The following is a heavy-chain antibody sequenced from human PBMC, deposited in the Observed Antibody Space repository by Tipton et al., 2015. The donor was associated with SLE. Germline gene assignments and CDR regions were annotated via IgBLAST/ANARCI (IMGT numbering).Heavy chain of an antibody. CDR2: IRYDGSNK. CDR1: GFTVSSNY. CDR3: AKEEGSSWYLFDY. V-gene: IGHV3-30*02. Sequence: SLRLSCAASGFTVSSNYMSWVRQAPGKGLEWVAFIRYDGSNKYYADSVKGRFTISRDNSKNTLYLQMNSLRAEDTAVYYCAKEEGSSWYLFDYWGQGTLVTVSS. D-gene: IGHD6-13*01. J-gene: IGHJ4*02.